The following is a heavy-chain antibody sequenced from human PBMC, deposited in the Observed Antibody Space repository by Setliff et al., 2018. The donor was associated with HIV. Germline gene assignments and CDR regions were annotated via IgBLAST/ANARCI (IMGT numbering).Heavy chain of an antibody. V-gene: IGHV3-30*03. D-gene: IGHD5-12*01. CDR2: ISFDGSDK. J-gene: IGHJ4*02. Sequence: QPGGSLRLSCAASGFTFSWYGMDWVRQAPGKGLEWVAVISFDGSDKYYADSVKGRFTLSRDNSKNTLYLQMNSLRAEDTAVYYCAREFSGTRYRYFDSWGQGTLVTVPQ. CDR3: AREFSGTRYRYFDS. CDR1: GFTFSWYG.